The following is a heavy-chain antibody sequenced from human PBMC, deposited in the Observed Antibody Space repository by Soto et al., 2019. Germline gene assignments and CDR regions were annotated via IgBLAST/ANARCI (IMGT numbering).Heavy chain of an antibody. J-gene: IGHJ5*02. Sequence: ASVKVSCKASGYTFTGYYMHWVRQAPGQGLEWMGWISAYNGNTNYAQKLQGRVTMTTDTSTSTAYMELRSLRSEDTAVYYCARSVFPWGQGTLVTFSS. CDR3: ARSVFP. V-gene: IGHV1-18*04. CDR2: ISAYNGNT. CDR1: GYTFTGYY.